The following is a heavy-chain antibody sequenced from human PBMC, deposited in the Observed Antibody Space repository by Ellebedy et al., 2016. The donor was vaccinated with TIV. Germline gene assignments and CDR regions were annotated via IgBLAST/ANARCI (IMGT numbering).Heavy chain of an antibody. J-gene: IGHJ4*02. CDR1: GYTFTSYF. D-gene: IGHD3-22*01. CDR3: ARGDNYYDDSSGYYYSY. CDR2: INPTSGSS. V-gene: IGHV1-46*01. Sequence: ASVKVSCKASGYTFTSYFLYWVRQAPGQGLEWMGIINPTSGSSNYEQKFQGRVTVTRDPSTSTVYMELSSLRSEDTAVYYCARGDNYYDDSSGYYYSYWGQGTLVTVSS.